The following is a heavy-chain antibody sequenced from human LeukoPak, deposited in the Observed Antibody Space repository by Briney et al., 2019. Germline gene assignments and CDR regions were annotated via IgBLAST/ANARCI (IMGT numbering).Heavy chain of an antibody. V-gene: IGHV3-15*01. CDR3: TTELGIGAYFDY. Sequence: GGSLRLSCAASGFTVSSNYMSWVRQAPGKGLEWVGRIKSKTDGGTKDYAAPVTGRFTISRDDSKNTLYLQMNSLKTEDTAVYHCTTELGIGAYFDYWGQGTLVTVSS. J-gene: IGHJ4*02. CDR1: GFTVSSNY. CDR2: IKSKTDGGTK. D-gene: IGHD7-27*01.